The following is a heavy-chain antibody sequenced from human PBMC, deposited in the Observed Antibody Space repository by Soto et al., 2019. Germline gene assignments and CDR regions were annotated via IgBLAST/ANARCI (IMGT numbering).Heavy chain of an antibody. CDR3: ARGWTSAVGMDV. CDR1: AGSISPYY. Sequence: QVQLQESGPGLVKPSETLPLTCTVSAGSISPYYWNWIRQAPGKGLEWIGFISYTGSTKYNPSLKSRVTMSLDTSKNQTSLKLTSVTAADTAVYYCARGWTSAVGMDVWGQGTTVTLSS. D-gene: IGHD2-15*01. J-gene: IGHJ6*02. V-gene: IGHV4-59*01. CDR2: ISYTGST.